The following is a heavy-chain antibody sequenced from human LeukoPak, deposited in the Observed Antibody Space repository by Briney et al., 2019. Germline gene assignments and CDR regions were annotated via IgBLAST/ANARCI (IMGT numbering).Heavy chain of an antibody. CDR2: IYYSGST. J-gene: IGHJ4*02. V-gene: IGHV4-59*01. CDR3: ARVEFLGGYDY. D-gene: IGHD5-12*01. Sequence: SETLSLTCTVSGGSISSYYWSWIRQPPGKGLEWIGYIYYSGSTNYNPSLKSRVTISVDTSKNQFSLKLSSVTAADTAVYYCARVEFLGGYDYWGQGTLVTVSS. CDR1: GGSISSYY.